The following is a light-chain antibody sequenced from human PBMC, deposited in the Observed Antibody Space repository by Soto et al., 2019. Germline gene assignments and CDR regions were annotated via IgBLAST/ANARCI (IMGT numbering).Light chain of an antibody. V-gene: IGKV3-11*01. J-gene: IGKJ4*01. CDR1: QRVGNY. Sequence: EIVLTQSPATLSLSPGERATLSCRASQRVGNYLAWYQRKPGQAPRLLIYEASNRATGIPARFSGSGSGTDFTLTISSLEPEDFAVYYCQQRSYLVTFGGGTAVEIK. CDR2: EAS. CDR3: QQRSYLVT.